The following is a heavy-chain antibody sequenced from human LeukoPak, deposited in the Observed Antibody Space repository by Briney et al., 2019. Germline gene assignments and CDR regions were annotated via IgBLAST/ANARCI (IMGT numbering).Heavy chain of an antibody. Sequence: SETLSLTSAVSGGSISSGGYSWSWIRQPPGKGLEWIGYIFHSGSTYYNPSLKSRVTISVDRSKNQFSLKLSSVTAADTAVYYCARMVWGSGSYPYWFDPWGQGTLVTVSS. J-gene: IGHJ5*02. CDR2: IFHSGST. CDR1: GGSISSGGYS. V-gene: IGHV4-30-2*01. CDR3: ARMVWGSGSYPYWFDP. D-gene: IGHD3-10*01.